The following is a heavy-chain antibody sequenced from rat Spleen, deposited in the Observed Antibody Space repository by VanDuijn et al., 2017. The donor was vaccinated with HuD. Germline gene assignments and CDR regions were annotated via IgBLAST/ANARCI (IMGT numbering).Heavy chain of an antibody. D-gene: IGHD1-12*01. CDR3: ARSLSYAHFYWYLDF. Sequence: EVQLQESGPGLVKPSQSLSLTCSVTGYSITSTYRWNWIRKFPGNKLEWMGYINRAGSTNYNPYLKSRIPITRDTSKHQFFLQVISVTTEDKATYYCARSLSYAHFYWYLDFWCPGTMVTVSS. J-gene: IGHJ1*01. CDR2: INRAGST. V-gene: IGHV3-3*01. CDR1: GYSITSTYR.